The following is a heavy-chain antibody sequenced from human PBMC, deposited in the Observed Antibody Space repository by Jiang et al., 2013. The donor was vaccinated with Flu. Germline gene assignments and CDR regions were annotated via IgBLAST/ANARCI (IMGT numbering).Heavy chain of an antibody. J-gene: IGHJ4*02. Sequence: LEVWGKRWCQAWGVPSRLSCAASGFTFSSYAMSWVRQAPGKGLEWVSALSGSGDTTYYADSVKGRFTISRDNSQNTLYLQMNSLRAEDTAVYYCGKGSSDMGKLDFRHKWGQGALVTVSS. V-gene: IGHV3-23*01. CDR3: GKGSSDMGKLDFRHK. CDR2: LSGSGDTT. CDR1: GFTFSSYA. D-gene: IGHD2-15*01.